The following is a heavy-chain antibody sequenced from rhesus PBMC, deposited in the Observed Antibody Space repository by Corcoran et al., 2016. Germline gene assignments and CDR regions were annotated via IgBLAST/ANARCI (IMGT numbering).Heavy chain of an antibody. J-gene: IGHJ4*01. V-gene: IGHV1-111*02. CDR1: GYTFIDYS. CDR2: VDPEEGEA. CDR3: ATAAFDY. Sequence: EVQLVQSGAEGKKPGASVKISCTASGYTFIDYSLTWVRQVPGTGLEWIGRVDPEEGEAIHAQKFQDRVTITADTSTDTAYMELNSLRSEDTALYYCATAAFDYWGQGVPVTVSS.